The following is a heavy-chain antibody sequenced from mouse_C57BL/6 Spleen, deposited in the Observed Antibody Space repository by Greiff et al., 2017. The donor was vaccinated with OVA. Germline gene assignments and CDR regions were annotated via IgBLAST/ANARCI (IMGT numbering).Heavy chain of an antibody. CDR3: TRGGSSHYYAMDY. CDR2: IDPETGGT. J-gene: IGHJ4*01. CDR1: GYTFTDYE. D-gene: IGHD1-1*01. Sequence: VQLQQSGAELVRPGASVTLSCKASGYTFTDYEMHWVKQTPVHGLEWIGAIDPETGGTAYNQKFKGKAILTADKSSSTAYMELRSLTSEDSAVYYCTRGGSSHYYAMDYWGQGTSVTVSS. V-gene: IGHV1-15*01.